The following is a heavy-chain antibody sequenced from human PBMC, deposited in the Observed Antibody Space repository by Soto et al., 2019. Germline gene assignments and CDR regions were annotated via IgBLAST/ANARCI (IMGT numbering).Heavy chain of an antibody. V-gene: IGHV4-31*03. J-gene: IGHJ4*02. CDR2: IYYSGST. D-gene: IGHD3-22*01. CDR3: ARGRHTYYYDSRPFDY. Sequence: PSETLSLTCTVSGGSISSGGYYWSWIRQHPGKGLEWIGYIYYSGSTYYNPSLKSRVTISVDTSKNQFSLKLSSVTAADTAVYYCARGRHTYYYDSRPFDYWGQGTLVTVSS. CDR1: GGSISSGGYY.